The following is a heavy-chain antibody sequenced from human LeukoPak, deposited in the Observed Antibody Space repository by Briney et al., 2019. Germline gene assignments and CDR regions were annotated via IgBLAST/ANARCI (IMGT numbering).Heavy chain of an antibody. D-gene: IGHD5-12*01. V-gene: IGHV3-11*01. CDR3: ARVWPPPGPGGYDSGGYYYYGMDV. J-gene: IGHJ6*02. CDR2: ISSSGSTI. Sequence: GGSLRLSWAASGFTFSDYYMSWIRQPPGKGREWVSYISSSGSTIYYADSVKGRFTISRDNAKNSLCLQMRSLRAEDTAVYYCARVWPPPGPGGYDSGGYYYYGMDVWGQGTTVTVSS. CDR1: GFTFSDYY.